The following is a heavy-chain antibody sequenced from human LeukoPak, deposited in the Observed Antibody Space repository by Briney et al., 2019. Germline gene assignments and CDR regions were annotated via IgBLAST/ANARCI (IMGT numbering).Heavy chain of an antibody. CDR2: IRYDGSNK. CDR3: AKDSVLYHYASSGYPRGYMDV. D-gene: IGHD3-22*01. V-gene: IGHV3-30*02. Sequence: PGGSLRLSCAASGFTFSSYGMHWVRQAPGKGLEWVAFIRYDGSNKYYADSVKGRFTISRDNSKNTLYLQMNSLRAEDTDVYYCAKDSVLYHYASSGYPRGYMDVWGKGTTVTISS. J-gene: IGHJ6*03. CDR1: GFTFSSYG.